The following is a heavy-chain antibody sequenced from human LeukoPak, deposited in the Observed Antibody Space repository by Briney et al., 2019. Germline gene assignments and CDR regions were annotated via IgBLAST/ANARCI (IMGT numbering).Heavy chain of an antibody. CDR3: ASLPRYCSSTNCYPY. V-gene: IGHV3-11*01. CDR1: GFTFSDYY. D-gene: IGHD2-2*01. Sequence: GGSLRLSCAASGFTFSDYYMSWIRQAPGKGLEWVSYISSSGSTIYYADSVKGRFTISRGNAKNSLYLQMNSLRAEDTAVYYCASLPRYCSSTNCYPYWGQGTLVTVSS. CDR2: ISSSGSTI. J-gene: IGHJ4*02.